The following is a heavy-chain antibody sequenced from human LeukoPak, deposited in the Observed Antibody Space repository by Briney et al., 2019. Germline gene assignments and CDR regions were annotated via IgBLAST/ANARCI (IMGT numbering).Heavy chain of an antibody. J-gene: IGHJ4*02. CDR2: INSDGSTT. V-gene: IGHV3-74*01. Sequence: GGSLRLSCAASGFTFSSYWMNWVRQAPGKGLVWVSCINSDGSTTCYADSVKGRFTISRDNAKNSLYLQMNSLRAGDTAVYYWVRVGTKQKDYGQDCWGQGTLVTV. D-gene: IGHD4/OR15-4a*01. CDR3: VRVGTKQKDYGQDC. CDR1: GFTFSSYW.